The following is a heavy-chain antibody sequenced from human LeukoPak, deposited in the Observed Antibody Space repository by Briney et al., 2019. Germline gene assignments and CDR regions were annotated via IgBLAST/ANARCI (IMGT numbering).Heavy chain of an antibody. D-gene: IGHD3-3*01. J-gene: IGHJ4*02. Sequence: ASVKVSCKASGYTFTNYYIHWVRQAPGQGLEWMGWINPNSGGTNYAQKFQGRVTMTRDTSISTAYMEPSRLRSDDTAVYYCARDLYYDFWSGYYDYWGQGTLVTVSS. V-gene: IGHV1-2*02. CDR3: ARDLYYDFWSGYYDY. CDR2: INPNSGGT. CDR1: GYTFTNYY.